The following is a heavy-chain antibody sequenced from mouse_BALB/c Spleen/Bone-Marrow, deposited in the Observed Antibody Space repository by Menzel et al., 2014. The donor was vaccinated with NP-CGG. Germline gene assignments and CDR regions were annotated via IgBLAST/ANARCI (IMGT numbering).Heavy chain of an antibody. Sequence: EVKVVESGGGLVQPGGSLKLSCAASGFTFSSYGMSWVRQTPDKRLELVATINSNGGSTYYPDSVKGRSTISGDNAKNTLYLQMSSLKSEDTAMYYCARDSNDYWGQGTTLTVSS. CDR3: ARDSNDY. CDR2: INSNGGST. CDR1: GFTFSSYG. J-gene: IGHJ2*01. V-gene: IGHV5-6-3*01.